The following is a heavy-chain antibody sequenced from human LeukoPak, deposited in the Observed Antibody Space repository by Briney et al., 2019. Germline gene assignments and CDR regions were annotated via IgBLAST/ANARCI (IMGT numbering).Heavy chain of an antibody. CDR2: IWYDGSNK. CDR3: ARPRYSSSWYYFDY. J-gene: IGHJ4*02. CDR1: GFTFSSYG. Sequence: PGRSLRLSCAASGFTFSSYGMHRVRQAPGKGLEWVAVIWYDGSNKYYADSVKGRFTISRDNSKNTLYLQMNSLRAEDTAVYYCARPRYSSSWYYFDYWGQGTLVTVSS. V-gene: IGHV3-33*01. D-gene: IGHD6-13*01.